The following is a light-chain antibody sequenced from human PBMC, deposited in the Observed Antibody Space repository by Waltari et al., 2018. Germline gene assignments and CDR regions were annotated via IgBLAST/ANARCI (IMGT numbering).Light chain of an antibody. J-gene: IGKJ1*01. Sequence: DIVMTQSPDSLAVSLGERATINCKSSQSVLYSSNNQNYLAWYQQKPGQPPKVVVYWASTRESGVPDRFSGSGSGTDFTLTISSLQAEDVAVYYCQQYYNTPWTFGQGTKVEIK. CDR1: QSVLYSSNNQNY. V-gene: IGKV4-1*01. CDR2: WAS. CDR3: QQYYNTPWT.